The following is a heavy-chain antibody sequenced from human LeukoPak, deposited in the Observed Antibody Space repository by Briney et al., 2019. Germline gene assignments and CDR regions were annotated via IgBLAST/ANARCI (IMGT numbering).Heavy chain of an antibody. V-gene: IGHV4-4*07. D-gene: IGHD2-2*01. J-gene: IGHJ6*03. CDR3: ARGVVPAAMSYYYYYMDV. CDR2: IYTSGST. CDR1: GVSISSYY. Sequence: SETLPLTCTVSGVSISSYYWSWIRQPAGKGLEWIGRIYTSGSTNYNPSLKSRVTMSVDTSKNQFSLKLSSVTAADTAVYYCARGVVPAAMSYYYYYMDVWGKGTTVTISS.